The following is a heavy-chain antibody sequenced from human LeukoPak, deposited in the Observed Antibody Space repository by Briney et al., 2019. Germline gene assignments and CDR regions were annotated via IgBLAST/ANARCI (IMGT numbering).Heavy chain of an antibody. CDR2: INHSGST. D-gene: IGHD2-2*01. CDR1: GGSFSGYY. Sequence: SETLSLTCAVYGGSFSGYYWSWIRQPPGKGLEWIGEINHSGSTNYSPSLKSRVTISVDTSKNQFSLKLSSVTAADTAVYYCARVSIRYYFDYWGQGTLVTISS. J-gene: IGHJ4*02. CDR3: ARVSIRYYFDY. V-gene: IGHV4-34*01.